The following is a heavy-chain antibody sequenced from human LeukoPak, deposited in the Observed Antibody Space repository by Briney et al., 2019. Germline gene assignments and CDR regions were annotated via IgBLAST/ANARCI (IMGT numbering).Heavy chain of an antibody. J-gene: IGHJ5*02. CDR3: ARDLVVAVSGYNWFDP. CDR2: INTGGSST. Sequence: GGSLRLSCAASGFTFSNYWMHWVRQVPGKGLVWVSRINTGGSSTTYADSVKGRFTISRDNAKNTLYLQMNSLRAEDTAVYYCARDLVVAVSGYNWFDPWGQGTLVTVSS. CDR1: GFTFSNYW. D-gene: IGHD2-15*01. V-gene: IGHV3-74*01.